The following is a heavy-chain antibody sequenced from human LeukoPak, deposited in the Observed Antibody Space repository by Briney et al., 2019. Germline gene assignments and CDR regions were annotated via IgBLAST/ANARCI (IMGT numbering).Heavy chain of an antibody. D-gene: IGHD2-15*01. CDR1: GFTFRSSW. Sequence: GGSLRLSCVASGFTFRSSWMTWVRQAPGKGLEWVAVIWYDGSNKYYADSVKGRFTISRDNSKNTLYLQMNSLRAEDTAVYYCARESGSRDGSLNWFDPWGQGTLVTVSS. CDR3: ARESGSRDGSLNWFDP. J-gene: IGHJ5*02. V-gene: IGHV3-33*08. CDR2: IWYDGSNK.